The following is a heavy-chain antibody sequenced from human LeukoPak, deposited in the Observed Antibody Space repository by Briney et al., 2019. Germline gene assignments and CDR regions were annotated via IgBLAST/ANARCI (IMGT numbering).Heavy chain of an antibody. V-gene: IGHV5-51*01. J-gene: IGHJ3*02. CDR2: IYPGDSDT. Sequence: GESLKISCKGSGYSFTNSWIAWVRQMPGKGLERMGIIYPGDSDTRYSPSFQGQVTIAADQSISSAYLQWSSLKASDTAMYYCARHMAVAGSSTYAFDIWGQGTMVTVSS. D-gene: IGHD6-19*01. CDR1: GYSFTNSW. CDR3: ARHMAVAGSSTYAFDI.